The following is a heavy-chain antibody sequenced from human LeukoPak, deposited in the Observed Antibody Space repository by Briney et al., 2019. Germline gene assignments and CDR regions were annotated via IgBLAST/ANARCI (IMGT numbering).Heavy chain of an antibody. V-gene: IGHV3-33*01. D-gene: IGHD4-17*01. J-gene: IGHJ4*02. CDR1: GFSFSSYG. CDR2: IWYDLSNA. CDR3: VRDFGTTRYYFDY. Sequence: PGGSLRLSCAASGFSFSSYGMHWVRQAPGKGLEWVAVIWYDLSNAYYGDSVKGRFTISRDNSKNTVYLQMESLRAEDTALYYCVRDFGTTRYYFDYWGQGTLVTVSS.